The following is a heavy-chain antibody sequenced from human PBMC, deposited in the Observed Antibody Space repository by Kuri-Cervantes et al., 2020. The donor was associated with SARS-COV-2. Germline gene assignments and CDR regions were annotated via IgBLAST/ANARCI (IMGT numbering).Heavy chain of an antibody. CDR2: IYHSGST. J-gene: IGHJ1*01. Sequence: SETLSLTCAVSGDSISSGYYWGWIRQPPGKGLEWVGSIYHSGSTYYNPSLKSRVTISVDTSKNQFSLKLSSVTAADTAVYYCAREAWAMVRALGYWGQGTLVTVSS. V-gene: IGHV4-38-2*02. D-gene: IGHD3-10*01. CDR3: AREAWAMVRALGY. CDR1: GDSISSGYY.